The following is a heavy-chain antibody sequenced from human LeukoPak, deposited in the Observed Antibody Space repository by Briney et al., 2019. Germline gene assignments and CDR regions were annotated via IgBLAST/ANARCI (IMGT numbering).Heavy chain of an antibody. CDR3: ASLSMVTQGYLDS. J-gene: IGHJ4*02. CDR1: GGSISSYY. V-gene: IGHV4-59*08. D-gene: IGHD4/OR15-4a*01. CDR2: IYYSGST. Sequence: SETLSLTCTVSGGSISSYYWSWIRQPPGKGLEWIGYIYYSGSTNYNPSLKSRLTISVDASKNQFALKLSTVTATDTAVYYCASLSMVTQGYLDSWGQGTLVTVSS.